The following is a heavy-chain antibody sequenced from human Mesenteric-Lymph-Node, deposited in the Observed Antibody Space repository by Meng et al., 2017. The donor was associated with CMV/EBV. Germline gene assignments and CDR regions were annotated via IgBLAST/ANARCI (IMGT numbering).Heavy chain of an antibody. J-gene: IGHJ4*02. V-gene: IGHV4-39*07. Sequence: QLQLQESGPGLVKPSETLSLTCTVSGGSISSSSYYWGWIRQPPGKGLEWIGSIYYSGSTYYNPSLKSRVTISVDTSKNQFSLKLSSVTAADTDVYYCARDGDYYDSSGYNPFDYWGQGTLVTVSS. CDR3: ARDGDYYDSSGYNPFDY. CDR2: IYYSGST. CDR1: GGSISSSSYY. D-gene: IGHD3-22*01.